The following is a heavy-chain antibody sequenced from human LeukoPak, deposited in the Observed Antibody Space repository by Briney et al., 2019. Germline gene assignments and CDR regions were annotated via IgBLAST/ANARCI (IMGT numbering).Heavy chain of an antibody. CDR2: ISGSSTSV. Sequence: GGSLRLSCAASGFTFDSHTVIWVRQAPGKGLQWVASISGSSTSVFYADPVKGRFTISRDNSKNSLFLQMNSLRAEDTAVYYCAKDFNCYDSSGSDAFDIWGQGTMVTVSS. V-gene: IGHV3-21*04. CDR1: GFTFDSHT. CDR3: AKDFNCYDSSGSDAFDI. D-gene: IGHD3-22*01. J-gene: IGHJ3*02.